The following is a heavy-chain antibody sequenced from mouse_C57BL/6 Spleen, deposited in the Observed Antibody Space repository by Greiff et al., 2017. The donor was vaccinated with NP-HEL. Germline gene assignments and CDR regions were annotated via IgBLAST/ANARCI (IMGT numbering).Heavy chain of an antibody. D-gene: IGHD2-3*01. J-gene: IGHJ3*01. CDR2: ISYSGST. V-gene: IGHV3-1*01. CDR1: GYSITSGYD. Sequence: EVKLQESGPGMVKPSQSLSLTCTVTGYSITSGYDWHWIRHFPGNKLEWMGYISYSGSTNYNPSLKSRISITHDTSKNHFFLKLNSVTTEDTATYYCASFGYYVGFAYWGQGTLVTVSA. CDR3: ASFGYYVGFAY.